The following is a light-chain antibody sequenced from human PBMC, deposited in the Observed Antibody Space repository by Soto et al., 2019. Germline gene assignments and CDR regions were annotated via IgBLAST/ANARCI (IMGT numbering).Light chain of an antibody. CDR2: DAS. Sequence: EIVLTQSPATLSFSPGEGVTLSCRASQSVTNLAWYQQQPGQAPRLLIYDASNRATGLPARVSGSGSGTDFTLTISFLEPEDFAVYFCQQRANRPLSFGGGTKGEIK. V-gene: IGKV3-11*01. CDR3: QQRANRPLS. CDR1: QSVTN. J-gene: IGKJ4*01.